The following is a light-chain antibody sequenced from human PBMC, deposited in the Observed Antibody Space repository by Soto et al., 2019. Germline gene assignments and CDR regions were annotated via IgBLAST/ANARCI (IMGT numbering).Light chain of an antibody. CDR2: DVN. CDR1: SSDIEGYDY. Sequence: QSALTQPASVSGSPGQSITLSCTGTSSDIEGYDYVSWYQRHPGKAPKLIIYDVNNRPSGVPNRFSGSKSGHTASLTISGLQAEDEADYYCTSYASGSSHVVFGGGTKLTVL. CDR3: TSYASGSSHVV. J-gene: IGLJ2*01. V-gene: IGLV2-14*01.